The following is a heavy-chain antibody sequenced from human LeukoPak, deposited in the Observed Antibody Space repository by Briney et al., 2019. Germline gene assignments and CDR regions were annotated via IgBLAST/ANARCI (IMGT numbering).Heavy chain of an antibody. CDR1: GGSISGNY. V-gene: IGHV4-59*01. D-gene: IGHD4-17*01. CDR2: ISYTGST. Sequence: SETLSLTCTVSGGSISGNYWSWIRQPPGKGLECIGYISYTGSTNYNPSLKSRVTISVDTAKNQFSLKLSSVTAADTAVYYCARGRYGGYFDYWGQGTLVTVSS. CDR3: ARGRYGGYFDY. J-gene: IGHJ4*02.